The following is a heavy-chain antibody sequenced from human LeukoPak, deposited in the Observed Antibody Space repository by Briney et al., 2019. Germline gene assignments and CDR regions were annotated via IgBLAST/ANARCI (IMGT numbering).Heavy chain of an antibody. CDR1: GFTFSSYW. D-gene: IGHD6-6*01. Sequence: GGSLRLSCAASGFTFSSYWMSWVRQAPGKGLEWVANIKQDGSEKYYVDSVKGRFTISRDNAKNSLYLQMNSLRAEDTAVYYCARAIAARLVLIIRDYYYMDVWGKGTTVTVSS. J-gene: IGHJ6*03. V-gene: IGHV3-7*01. CDR2: IKQDGSEK. CDR3: ARAIAARLVLIIRDYYYMDV.